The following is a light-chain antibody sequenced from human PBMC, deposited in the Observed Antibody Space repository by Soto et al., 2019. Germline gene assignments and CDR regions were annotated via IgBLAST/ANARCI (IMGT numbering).Light chain of an antibody. CDR1: SSDVGGYNY. J-gene: IGLJ2*01. Sequence: QSALTQPASVSGSPGQSITISCTGTSSDVGGYNYVSWYQQHPGKAPKLMIYDVTERPSGVPGRFSGSKSGNTASLTVSGLQAEDEADYYCSSYGGSNNLIFGGGTKLTVL. V-gene: IGLV2-8*01. CDR3: SSYGGSNNLI. CDR2: DVT.